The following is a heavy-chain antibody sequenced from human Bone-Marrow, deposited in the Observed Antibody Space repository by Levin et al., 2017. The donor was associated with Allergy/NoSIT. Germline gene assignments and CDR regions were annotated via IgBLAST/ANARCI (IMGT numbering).Heavy chain of an antibody. D-gene: IGHD3-22*01. CDR2: INPNSGGT. J-gene: IGHJ3*02. V-gene: IGHV1-2*02. Sequence: GESLKISCKASGYTFTDYYMNWVRQAPGQGLEWMGWINPNSGGTNYAQKFQGRVTMTRDTSISTAYMELSGLRSDDTAVYYCARDPDYYDRAFDTWGQGTMVTVAS. CDR1: GYTFTDYY. CDR3: ARDPDYYDRAFDT.